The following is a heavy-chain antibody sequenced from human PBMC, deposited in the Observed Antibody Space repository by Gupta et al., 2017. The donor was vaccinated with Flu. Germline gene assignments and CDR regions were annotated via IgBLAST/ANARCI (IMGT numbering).Heavy chain of an antibody. J-gene: IGHJ5*02. CDR3: ARDGAGDCSGGSCYSCFDA. Sequence: STYWMHWVRQAPGKGLVWGSRIKSAESSESDADSVKGRFTIARDNAKNTLYLQMNSLRAEDTAVYYCARDGAGDCSGGSCYSCFDAWGQGTLVTVSS. D-gene: IGHD2-15*01. CDR1: STYW. V-gene: IGHV3-74*01. CDR2: IKSAESSE.